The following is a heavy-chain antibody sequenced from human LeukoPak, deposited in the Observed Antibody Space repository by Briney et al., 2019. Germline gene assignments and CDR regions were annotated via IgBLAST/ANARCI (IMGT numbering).Heavy chain of an antibody. CDR3: ARGYCSGGSCYSVENWLDP. J-gene: IGHJ5*02. Sequence: GGSLRLSCAASGFTFSSYAMSWVRQAPGKGLEWVSAISGSGGSTYYADSVKGRFTISRDNSKNTLYLQMNSLRAEDTAVYYCARGYCSGGSCYSVENWLDPWGQGTLVTVSS. CDR2: ISGSGGST. CDR1: GFTFSSYA. D-gene: IGHD2-15*01. V-gene: IGHV3-23*01.